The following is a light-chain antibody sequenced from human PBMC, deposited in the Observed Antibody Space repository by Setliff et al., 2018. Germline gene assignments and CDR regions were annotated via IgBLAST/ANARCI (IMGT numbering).Light chain of an antibody. V-gene: IGLV7-43*01. J-gene: IGLJ1*01. CDR2: STN. CDR1: TGPVTSVYY. Sequence: VVTQEPSLTASPGGTVTLTCASSTGPVTSVYYANWFQQKPGQAPRALIFSTNIKHSWTPARFSGSLLGGKAALTLSGVQPEDEAEYYCLLYCGGAHLGVFGTGTKGTVL. CDR3: LLYCGGAHLGV.